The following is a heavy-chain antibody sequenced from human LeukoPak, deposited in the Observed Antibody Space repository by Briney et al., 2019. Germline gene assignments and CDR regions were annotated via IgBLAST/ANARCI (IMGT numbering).Heavy chain of an antibody. CDR2: IIPIFGTA. CDR1: GGTFISYA. V-gene: IGHV1-69*05. Sequence: ASVKVSCEASGGTFISYAISWVRQAPGQGLEWMGRIIPIFGTANYAQKFQGRVTITTDESTSTAYMELSSLRSEDTAVYYCARNFGVVIGDYFDYWGQGTLVTVSS. J-gene: IGHJ4*02. D-gene: IGHD3-3*01. CDR3: ARNFGVVIGDYFDY.